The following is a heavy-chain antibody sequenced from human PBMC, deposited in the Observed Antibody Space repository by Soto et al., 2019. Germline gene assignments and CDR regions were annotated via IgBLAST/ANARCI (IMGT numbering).Heavy chain of an antibody. V-gene: IGHV1-69*01. D-gene: IGHD2-2*01. CDR3: ARSQGSSTSLEIYYYYYYGMDA. J-gene: IGHJ6*02. CDR2: IIPIPGTA. CDR1: GGTFSSYA. Sequence: QVQLVQSGAEVKKPGSSVKVSCKASGGTFSSYAISWVRQAPGQGLEWMGGIIPIPGTANYAQKFQGRVMITADESTSTAYMELSSLRSEDTAVYYCARSQGSSTSLEIYYYYYYGMDAWGQGTTVTVSS.